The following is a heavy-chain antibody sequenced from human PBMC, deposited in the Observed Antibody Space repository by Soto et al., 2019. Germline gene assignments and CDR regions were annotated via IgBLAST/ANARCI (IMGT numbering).Heavy chain of an antibody. J-gene: IGHJ4*02. V-gene: IGHV1-69*08. CDR3: AREQYGGDPMI. CDR1: GGTFSSYT. CDR2: IIPILGIA. Sequence: QVQLVQSGAEVKKPGSSVKVSCKASGGTFSSYTISWVRQAPGQGLEWMGRIIPILGIANYAQKFQGRVTITADKSTSTAYMKLSSLRSEDTAVYYCAREQYGGDPMIWGQGTLVTVSS. D-gene: IGHD2-21*02.